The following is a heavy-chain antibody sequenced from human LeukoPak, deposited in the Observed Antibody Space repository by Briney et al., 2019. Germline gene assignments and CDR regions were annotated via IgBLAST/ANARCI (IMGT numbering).Heavy chain of an antibody. Sequence: SETLSLTCTVSGYSISSGYYWGWIRQPPGKGLEWIGSIYHSGSTYYNPSLKSRVTISVDTSKNQFSLKLSSVTAADTAVYYCARGGVGSSFNWFDPWGQGTLVTVSS. CDR2: IYHSGST. D-gene: IGHD6-13*01. CDR1: GYSISSGYY. V-gene: IGHV4-38-2*02. CDR3: ARGGVGSSFNWFDP. J-gene: IGHJ5*02.